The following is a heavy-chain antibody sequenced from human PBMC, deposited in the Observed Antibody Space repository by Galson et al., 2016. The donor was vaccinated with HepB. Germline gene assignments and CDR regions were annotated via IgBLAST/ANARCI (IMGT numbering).Heavy chain of an antibody. CDR2: MSYDGINK. CDR1: GFRLSNYG. D-gene: IGHD2-2*02. Sequence: SLRLSCAASGFRLSNYGMHWVRQAPGKGLEWVAAMSYDGINKYYADSVXGXFTISRDNSKNTLDLEMNSLRPEDTAMYYCAKDVRSCSYTSRQVCQFEYRGQGTLVTVSS. V-gene: IGHV3-30*18. J-gene: IGHJ4*02. CDR3: AKDVRSCSYTSRQVCQFEY.